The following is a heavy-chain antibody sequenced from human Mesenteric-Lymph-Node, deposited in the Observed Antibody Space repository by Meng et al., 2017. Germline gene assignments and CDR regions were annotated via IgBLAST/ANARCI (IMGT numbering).Heavy chain of an antibody. CDR1: GFTFSSYS. CDR2: ISSSSSYI. V-gene: IGHV3-21*01. CDR3: ARDLVRDIVVVPAAIRGEGRKDY. Sequence: GESLKISCAASGFTFSSYSMNWVRQAPGKGLEWVSSISSSSSYIYYADSVKGRFTISRDNAKNSLYLQMNSLRAEDTAVYYCARDLVRDIVVVPAAIRGEGRKDYWGQGTLVTVSS. D-gene: IGHD2-2*01. J-gene: IGHJ4*02.